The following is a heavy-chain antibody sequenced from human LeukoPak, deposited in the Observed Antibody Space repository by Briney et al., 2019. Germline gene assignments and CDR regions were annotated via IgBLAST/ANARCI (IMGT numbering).Heavy chain of an antibody. V-gene: IGHV4-39*07. Sequence: SETLSLTCTVSGDSISSSHYYWVWVRQPPGKGLEWIVSIYYSGSTYYNPSLKSRVTISVDTSKNQFSLTLSSVTAADTAVYYCARAPDDYGSSGLRGGIDYRGQGTLVTVSS. CDR1: GDSISSSHYY. D-gene: IGHD3-22*01. CDR3: ARAPDDYGSSGLRGGIDY. CDR2: IYYSGST. J-gene: IGHJ4*02.